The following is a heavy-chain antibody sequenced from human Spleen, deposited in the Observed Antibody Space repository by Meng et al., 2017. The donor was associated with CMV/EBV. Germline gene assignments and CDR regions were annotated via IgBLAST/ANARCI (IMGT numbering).Heavy chain of an antibody. D-gene: IGHD6-13*01. Sequence: GAISSDGHSWNWIRQHPGKGLEWIGYIHYSENTYYNPSLKSRLTISLDTSKNQFSLKLNSVTAADTAVYYCARDRGIATPDKNWFDPWGQGTLVTVSS. CDR3: ARDRGIATPDKNWFDP. J-gene: IGHJ5*02. V-gene: IGHV4-31*02. CDR2: IHYSENT. CDR1: GAISSDGHS.